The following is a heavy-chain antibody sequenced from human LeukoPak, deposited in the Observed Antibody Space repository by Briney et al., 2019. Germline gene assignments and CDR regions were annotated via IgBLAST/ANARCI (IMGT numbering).Heavy chain of an antibody. CDR1: GFTFSRYA. Sequence: GGSLRLSCAASGFTFSRYAMSWVRQAPGKGLEWVSAISGSGGSTYSADSVKGRFTISRDNSKNTLYLQMNSLRAEDTAVYYCAKDLLRYSSSWYTLWDYWGQGTLVTVSS. J-gene: IGHJ4*02. V-gene: IGHV3-23*01. D-gene: IGHD6-13*01. CDR2: ISGSGGST. CDR3: AKDLLRYSSSWYTLWDY.